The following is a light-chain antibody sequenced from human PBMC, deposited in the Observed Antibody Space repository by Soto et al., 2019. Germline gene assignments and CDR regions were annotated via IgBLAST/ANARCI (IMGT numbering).Light chain of an antibody. J-gene: IGKJ1*01. V-gene: IGKV3-15*01. CDR2: GAS. CDR1: QSVDIN. Sequence: EIVMTQSPATLSVSPVERANLSCISIQSVDINLPWYRQKPRQAPRLLIYGASTRATDMPGTFSGSGSGTEFTLTISSLQSEAFAVFSCQQYNNWPRTYGQGTKGDLK. CDR3: QQYNNWPRT.